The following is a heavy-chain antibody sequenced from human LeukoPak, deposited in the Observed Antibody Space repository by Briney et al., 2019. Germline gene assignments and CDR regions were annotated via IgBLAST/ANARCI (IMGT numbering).Heavy chain of an antibody. D-gene: IGHD5-18*01. V-gene: IGHV4-34*01. Sequence: SETLSLTCAVYGGSFSGYYWSWIRQPPGKGLEWIGEINHSGSTNYNPSLKSRVTISVDTSKNQFSLKLSSVTAADTVVYYCARGDDGYSYAFDYWGQGTLVTVSS. CDR2: INHSGST. CDR3: ARGDDGYSYAFDY. CDR1: GGSFSGYY. J-gene: IGHJ4*02.